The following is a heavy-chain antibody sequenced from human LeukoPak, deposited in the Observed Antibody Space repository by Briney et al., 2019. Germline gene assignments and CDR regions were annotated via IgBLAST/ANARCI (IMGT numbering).Heavy chain of an antibody. CDR1: GFTFSSYS. D-gene: IGHD3-10*01. Sequence: PGGSLRLSCAASGFTFSSYSMNWVRQAPGKGLEWVSSISSSSYIYYADSVKGRFTISRDNAKNSLYLQMNSLRAEDTAVYYCARYGSGSYFPGISFDYWGQGTLVTVSS. CDR2: ISSSSYI. V-gene: IGHV3-21*01. J-gene: IGHJ4*02. CDR3: ARYGSGSYFPGISFDY.